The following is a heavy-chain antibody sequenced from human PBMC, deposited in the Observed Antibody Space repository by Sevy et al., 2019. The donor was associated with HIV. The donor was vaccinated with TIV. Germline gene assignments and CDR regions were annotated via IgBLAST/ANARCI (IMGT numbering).Heavy chain of an antibody. CDR1: GYTFTNYY. CDR3: ARDPGAAAGPTN. J-gene: IGHJ4*02. D-gene: IGHD6-13*01. CDR2: INPNSGGK. V-gene: IGHV1-2*02. Sequence: ASVKVSCKASGYTFTNYYMHWVRQAPGQGLEWMGWINPNSGGKNSAQKFQGRVTMTRDTSISTAYMDLSRLRSDDTALYYCARDPGAAAGPTNWGQGTLVTVSS.